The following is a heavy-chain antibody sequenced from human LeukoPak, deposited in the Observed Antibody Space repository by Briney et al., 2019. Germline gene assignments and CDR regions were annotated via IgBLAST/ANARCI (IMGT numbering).Heavy chain of an antibody. D-gene: IGHD2-2*01. CDR2: IYPKSGAT. Sequence: ASVKASCKASGYTFSGYYMHWVRQAPGQGLEWVGWIYPKSGATKYAQKFQGRVTMTRDTSISTVDMELSRLRSDDTAVYYCARGVSSSSWNWFDPWGQGTLVTVSS. J-gene: IGHJ5*02. V-gene: IGHV1-2*02. CDR3: ARGVSSSSWNWFDP. CDR1: GYTFSGYY.